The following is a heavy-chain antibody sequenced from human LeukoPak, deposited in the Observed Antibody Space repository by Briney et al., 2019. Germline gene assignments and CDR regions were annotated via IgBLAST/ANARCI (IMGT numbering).Heavy chain of an antibody. D-gene: IGHD6-6*01. J-gene: IGHJ4*02. CDR3: ARVSKQLVRIDYFDY. CDR1: GYTFTGYY. Sequence: ASVKVSCKASGYTFTGYYMHWVRQAPGQGLEWMGWINPNSGGTNYAQKFQGRVTMTRDTSISTAYMELSRLRSDDTAVYYCARVSKQLVRIDYFDYWGQGTLVTVSS. V-gene: IGHV1-2*02. CDR2: INPNSGGT.